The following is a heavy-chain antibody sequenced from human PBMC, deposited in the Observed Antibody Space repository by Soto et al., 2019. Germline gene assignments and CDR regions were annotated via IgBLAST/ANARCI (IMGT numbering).Heavy chain of an antibody. D-gene: IGHD3-3*01. V-gene: IGHV4-34*01. CDR3: ARGRITIFGVVRDWFDP. J-gene: IGHJ5*02. CDR2: INHSGST. Sequence: SETLSLTCAVYGGSFSGYSWNWIRQPPGKGLEWIGEINHSGSTYYNPSLKSRVTISVDRSKNQFSLKLSSVTAADTAVYYCARGRITIFGVVRDWFDPWGQGTLVTVSS. CDR1: GGSFSGYS.